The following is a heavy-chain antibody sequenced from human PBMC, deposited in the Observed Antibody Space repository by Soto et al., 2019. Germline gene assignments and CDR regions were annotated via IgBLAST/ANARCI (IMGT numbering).Heavy chain of an antibody. CDR3: ARGRDCGGDCPNWFDP. J-gene: IGHJ5*02. D-gene: IGHD2-21*02. V-gene: IGHV3-53*04. CDR1: GFTVSSNY. CDR2: IYSGGST. Sequence: VPLVESGGGLVQPGGSLRLSCAASGFTVSSNYMSWVRQAPGKGLEWVSVIYSGGSTYYADSVKGRFTISRHNSKNTLYLQMNSLRAEDTAVYYCARGRDCGGDCPNWFDPWGQGTLVTVSS.